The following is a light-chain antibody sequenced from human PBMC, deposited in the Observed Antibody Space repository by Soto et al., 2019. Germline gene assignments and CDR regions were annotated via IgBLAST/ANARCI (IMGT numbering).Light chain of an antibody. CDR1: QSVSSNY. CDR2: GAS. CDR3: QQYGSSPRVT. Sequence: EIVLTQSPGTLSLSPGERATLSCRASQSVSSNYLAWYQQKPGQAPRLLTYGASSRATGIPDRFSGSGSGTDFTLTISRLEPEDFAVYYCQQYGSSPRVTFGGGTKVEIK. V-gene: IGKV3-20*01. J-gene: IGKJ4*01.